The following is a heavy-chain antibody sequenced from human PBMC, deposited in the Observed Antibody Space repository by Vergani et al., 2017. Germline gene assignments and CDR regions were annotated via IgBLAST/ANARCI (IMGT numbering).Heavy chain of an antibody. D-gene: IGHD2/OR15-2a*01. CDR1: GVTFSSYE. J-gene: IGHJ3*02. CDR2: ISSSGSTI. CDR3: ARDFLAHDAFDI. V-gene: IGHV3-48*03. Sequence: EVQLVESGGGLVQPGGSLRLSCAASGVTFSSYEMNWVRQAPGKGLEWVSYISSSGSTIYYADSGKGRFTISRDNAKNSLYLQMNSLRAEDTAVYYCARDFLAHDAFDIWGQGTMVTVSS.